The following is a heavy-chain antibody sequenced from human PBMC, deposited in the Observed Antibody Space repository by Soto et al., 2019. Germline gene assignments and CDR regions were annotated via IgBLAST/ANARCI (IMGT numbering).Heavy chain of an antibody. D-gene: IGHD3-22*01. Sequence: QVQLVQSGAEVKKPGSSVKVSCKASGGTFSSYAISWVRQAPGQGLEWMGGIIPIFGTANYAQKFQGRVTITADESTSTAYMELSSLRSEDTAVYYCATLGDDSSGYYYGRDYYFDYWGQGTLVTVSS. CDR1: GGTFSSYA. CDR3: ATLGDDSSGYYYGRDYYFDY. V-gene: IGHV1-69*01. CDR2: IIPIFGTA. J-gene: IGHJ4*02.